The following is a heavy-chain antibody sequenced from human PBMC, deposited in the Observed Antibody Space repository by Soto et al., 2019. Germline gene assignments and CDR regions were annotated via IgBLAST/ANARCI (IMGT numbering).Heavy chain of an antibody. D-gene: IGHD3-10*01. CDR1: GGSFSCYY. V-gene: IGHV4-34*01. CDR3: ARGGVGNYYYGMDV. J-gene: IGHJ6*02. Sequence: SETLSLTCAVYGGSFSCYYWSWIRQPPGKGLEWIGEINHSGSTNYNPSLKSRVTISVDTSKNQFSLKLSSVTAADTAVYYCARGGVGNYYYGMDVWGQGTTVTVSS. CDR2: INHSGST.